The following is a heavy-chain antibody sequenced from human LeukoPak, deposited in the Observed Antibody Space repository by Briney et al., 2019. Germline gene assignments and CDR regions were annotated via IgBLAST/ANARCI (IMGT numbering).Heavy chain of an antibody. D-gene: IGHD5-18*01. J-gene: IGHJ4*02. CDR2: INPNNGDT. CDR3: ARVVGQGTAMPSRDYFDQ. CDR1: GYTFTGYC. V-gene: IGHV1-2*06. Sequence: ASVKVSCKASGYTFTGYCMHWVRQAPGQGLEWMGRINPNNGDTNYAQKFQGRVTMTRDTSITTAYMELSRLTSDDTAVYYCARVVGQGTAMPSRDYFDQWGQGTLVIVSS.